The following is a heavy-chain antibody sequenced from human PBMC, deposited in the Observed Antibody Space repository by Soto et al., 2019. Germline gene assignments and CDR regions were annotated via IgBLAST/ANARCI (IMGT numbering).Heavy chain of an antibody. CDR2: ISYDGSNK. D-gene: IGHD6-6*01. CDR1: GFTFSSYG. Sequence: GGSLRLSCAASGFTFSSYGMHWVRQAPGKGLEWVAVISYDGSNKYYADSVKGRFTISRDNSKNTLYLQMNSLRAEDTAVYYCAKFSGLYSSSSQAIDSYYYYYYMDVWGKGTTVTVSS. V-gene: IGHV3-30*18. CDR3: AKFSGLYSSSSQAIDSYYYYYYMDV. J-gene: IGHJ6*03.